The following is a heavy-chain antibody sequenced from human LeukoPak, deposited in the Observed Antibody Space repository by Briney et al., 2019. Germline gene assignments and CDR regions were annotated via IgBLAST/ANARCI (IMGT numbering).Heavy chain of an antibody. CDR3: ARQDLAAAAPDY. CDR2: IYHSGST. CDR1: GGSISSGGYS. J-gene: IGHJ4*02. D-gene: IGHD6-13*01. V-gene: IGHV4-30-2*01. Sequence: SQTLSLTCAVSGGSISSGGYSWSWIRQPPGKGLEWIGYIYHSGSTYYNPSLKSRVTISVDRSKNQFSLKLSSVTAADTAVYYCARQDLAAAAPDYWGQGTLVTVPS.